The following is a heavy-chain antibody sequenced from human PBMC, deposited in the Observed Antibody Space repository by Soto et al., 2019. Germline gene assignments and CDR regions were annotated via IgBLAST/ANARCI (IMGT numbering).Heavy chain of an antibody. D-gene: IGHD6-13*01. J-gene: IGHJ4*02. CDR3: ARDPAAGTGDYDH. Sequence: QVQLQESGPGLVKPSETLSLTCSVSGGSISSYYWGWIRQPPGKGLEWIGHIYYSGGTSYNTSLNGSITISGDTSKSQFSLKLNTVTAADLAVYYCARDPAAGTGDYDHGAEGSLVTVSS. V-gene: IGHV4-59*01. CDR2: IYYSGGT. CDR1: GGSISSYY.